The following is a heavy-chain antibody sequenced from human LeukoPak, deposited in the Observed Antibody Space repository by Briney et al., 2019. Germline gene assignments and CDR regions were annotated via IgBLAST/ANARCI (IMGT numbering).Heavy chain of an antibody. V-gene: IGHV3-48*03. Sequence: PGGSLSLSCAASGFTFSDYEMNWVRQAPEKGLEWVSYISAGAGVIFYADSVKGRFSITRDNAKNSLFLQMNSLRAEDTAVYYCARVRTTDTLTGYKQELDYWGRGTLVTVSS. CDR2: ISAGAGVI. D-gene: IGHD3-9*01. CDR1: GFTFSDYE. CDR3: ARVRTTDTLTGYKQELDY. J-gene: IGHJ4*02.